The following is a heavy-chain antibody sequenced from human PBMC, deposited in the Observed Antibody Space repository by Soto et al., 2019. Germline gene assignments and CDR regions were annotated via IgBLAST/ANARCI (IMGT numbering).Heavy chain of an antibody. V-gene: IGHV1-69*01. D-gene: IGHD2-2*02. CDR3: ARRIHCSNTSCYTNHYYYYGMDV. CDR2: IIPIFGTA. CDR1: GGTFSSYA. Sequence: QVQLVQSGAEVKKPGSSVKVSCKASGGTFSSYAISWVRQAPGQGLEWMGGIIPIFGTANYAQKFQGRVTITSDESTSKAYMELSSLRSEDTAVYYCARRIHCSNTSCYTNHYYYYGMDVWGQGTTVTVSS. J-gene: IGHJ6*02.